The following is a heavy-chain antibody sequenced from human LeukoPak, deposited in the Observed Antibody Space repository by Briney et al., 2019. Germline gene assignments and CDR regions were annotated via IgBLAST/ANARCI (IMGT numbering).Heavy chain of an antibody. CDR2: ISAYNGHT. CDR1: GYTFTSYA. D-gene: IGHD3-10*01. J-gene: IGHJ4*02. Sequence: ASVKVSCKASGYTFTSYAISWVRQAPGQGLEWMGWISAYNGHTNYAQKVQDRVTMTTDTSTSTAYMELRNLISDDTAVYYCARERYYYGSGSSFDYWGQGTLVTVSS. CDR3: ARERYYYGSGSSFDY. V-gene: IGHV1-18*01.